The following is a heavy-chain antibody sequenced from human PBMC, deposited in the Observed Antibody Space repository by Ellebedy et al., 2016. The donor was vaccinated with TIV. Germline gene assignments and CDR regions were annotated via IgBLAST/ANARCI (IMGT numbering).Heavy chain of an antibody. CDR3: ARESYYYDSSGYSPYFDY. J-gene: IGHJ4*02. D-gene: IGHD3-22*01. Sequence: ASVKVSCKASGYTFTSYGISWVRQPPGQGLEWMGWISAYNGNTNYAQKLQGRVTMTTDTSTSTAYMELRSLRSDDTAVDYCARESYYYDSSGYSPYFDYWGQGTLVTVSS. CDR1: GYTFTSYG. CDR2: ISAYNGNT. V-gene: IGHV1-18*01.